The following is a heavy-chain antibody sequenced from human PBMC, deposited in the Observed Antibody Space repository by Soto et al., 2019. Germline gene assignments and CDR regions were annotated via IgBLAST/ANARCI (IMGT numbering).Heavy chain of an antibody. CDR3: AREGGITMVRRPYHMDV. V-gene: IGHV4-34*01. D-gene: IGHD3-10*01. CDR1: GGSFSGYY. Sequence: SETLSLTCAVYGGSFSGYYWSWIRQPPGKGLEWIGEINHSGSTNYNPSLKSRVTISVDTSKNQFSLKLSSVTAADTAVYYCAREGGITMVRRPYHMDVWGKGTTVTVSS. J-gene: IGHJ6*03. CDR2: INHSGST.